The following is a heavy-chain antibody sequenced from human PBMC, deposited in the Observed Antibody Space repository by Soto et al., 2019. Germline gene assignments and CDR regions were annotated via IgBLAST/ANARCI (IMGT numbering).Heavy chain of an antibody. D-gene: IGHD2-2*01. Sequence: PSETLSLTCTVSGGSISSYYWSWIRQPPGKGLEWIGYIYYSGSTNYNPSLKSRVTISVDTSKNQFSLKLSAVTAADTAVYYCAGDQVTAALLGWFDPWGRGTLVNVSS. CDR2: IYYSGST. J-gene: IGHJ5*02. V-gene: IGHV4-59*01. CDR1: GGSISSYY. CDR3: AGDQVTAALLGWFDP.